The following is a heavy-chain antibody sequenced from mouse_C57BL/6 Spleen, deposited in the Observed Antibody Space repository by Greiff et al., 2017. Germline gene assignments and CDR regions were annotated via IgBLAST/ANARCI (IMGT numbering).Heavy chain of an antibody. Sequence: EVMLVESGGGLVQPGGSLKLSCAASGFTFSDYYMYWVRQTPEKRLEWVAYISNGGGSTYYPDTVKGRFTISRDNAKNTLYLQMSRLKSEDTAMYYCARRGDYDRHYYAMDYWGQGTSVTVSS. CDR3: ARRGDYDRHYYAMDY. J-gene: IGHJ4*01. D-gene: IGHD2-4*01. V-gene: IGHV5-12*01. CDR1: GFTFSDYY. CDR2: ISNGGGST.